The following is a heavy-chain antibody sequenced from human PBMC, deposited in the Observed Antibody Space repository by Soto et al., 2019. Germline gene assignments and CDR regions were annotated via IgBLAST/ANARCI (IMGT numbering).Heavy chain of an antibody. CDR1: GFTFSRFG. CDR3: AKDITYDSSAYDS. CDR2: ISGGGNPT. D-gene: IGHD3-22*01. J-gene: IGHJ4*02. V-gene: IGHV3-23*01. Sequence: VQLLESGGGLVQPGGSLRLSCAASGFTFSRFGMSWVRQAPGKGLEWVSGISGGGNPTYYSDSVKGRFTISRDSAKNTLYLQMNSLRTEDTAVYYCAKDITYDSSAYDSWGQGTLVTVCS.